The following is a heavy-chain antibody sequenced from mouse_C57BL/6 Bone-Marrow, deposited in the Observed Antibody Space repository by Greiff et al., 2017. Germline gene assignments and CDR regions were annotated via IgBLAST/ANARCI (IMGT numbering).Heavy chain of an antibody. D-gene: IGHD1-1*01. V-gene: IGHV14-1*01. CDR3: TSAAFYVRNPSYFYF. CDR2: IDPDDGDT. Sequence: EVQLQQSGAELVRPGASVKLSCTASGFNIKDYYMHWVKQRPEQGQEWIGRIDPDDGDTEYAPKFQGKATMTADTSTITANLQLSSLTSEDTAVYYCTSAAFYVRNPSYFYFWDRGNALTVSS. CDR1: GFNIKDYY. J-gene: IGHJ2*01.